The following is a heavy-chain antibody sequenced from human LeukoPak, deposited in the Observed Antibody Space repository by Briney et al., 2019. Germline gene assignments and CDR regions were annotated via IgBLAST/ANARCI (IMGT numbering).Heavy chain of an antibody. CDR2: ISAYNGNT. D-gene: IGHD1-26*01. CDR1: GNTFSGNY. CDR3: ARGWEVKNWFDP. V-gene: IGHV1-18*04. Sequence: WASVKVSCKASGNTFSGNYMHWVRQAPGQGLEWMGWISAYNGNTNYAQKLQGRVTMTTDTSTSTAYMELRSLRSDDTAVYYCARGWEVKNWFDPWGQGTLVTVSS. J-gene: IGHJ5*02.